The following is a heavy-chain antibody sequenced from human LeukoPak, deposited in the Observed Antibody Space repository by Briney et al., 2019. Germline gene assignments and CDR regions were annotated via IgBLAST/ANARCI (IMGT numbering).Heavy chain of an antibody. J-gene: IGHJ4*02. Sequence: GGSLRLSCAASGFTFSSYEMNWVRQAPGKGLERVANIKQDGSEKYYVDSVKGRFTISRDNAKNSLYLQMNSLRAEDTAVYYCARARDYGDFDYWGQGTLVTVSS. CDR3: ARARDYGDFDY. CDR2: IKQDGSEK. CDR1: GFTFSSYE. D-gene: IGHD4-17*01. V-gene: IGHV3-7*01.